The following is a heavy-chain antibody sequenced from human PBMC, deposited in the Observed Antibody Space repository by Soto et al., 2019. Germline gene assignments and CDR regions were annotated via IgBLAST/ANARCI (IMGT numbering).Heavy chain of an antibody. Sequence: GSLRLSCAVSGFTFSDYAMHWVRQAPGKGLEWVALIWYDGSNKYYVDSVKGRFTISRDNSKNTLYLQMNSLRAEDTAVYYCVKDHWAKGYSAAPTWGQGTLVTVSS. J-gene: IGHJ4*02. CDR2: IWYDGSNK. CDR3: VKDHWAKGYSAAPT. V-gene: IGHV3-33*06. CDR1: GFTFSDYA. D-gene: IGHD3-22*01.